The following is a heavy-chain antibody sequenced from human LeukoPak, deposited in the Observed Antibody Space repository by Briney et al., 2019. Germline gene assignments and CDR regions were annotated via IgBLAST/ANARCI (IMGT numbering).Heavy chain of an antibody. CDR2: IISSSSFI. D-gene: IGHD2-2*01. CDR3: ARDFGGCCSSSSCYLGFLDY. CDR1: GFTFSSYT. V-gene: IGHV3-21*03. Sequence: NPGGSLRLSCAASGFTFSSYTMNWVRQAPGKGLEWVSSIISSSSFIYYADSVKGRFTISRDNAKNSLYLQMNSLRAEDTAVYYCARDFGGCCSSSSCYLGFLDYWGQGTLVTVSS. J-gene: IGHJ4*02.